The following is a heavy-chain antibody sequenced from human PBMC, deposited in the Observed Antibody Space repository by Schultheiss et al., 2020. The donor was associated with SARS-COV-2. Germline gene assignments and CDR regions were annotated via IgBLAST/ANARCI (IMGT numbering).Heavy chain of an antibody. J-gene: IGHJ4*02. D-gene: IGHD2-2*01. V-gene: IGHV3-64D*06. CDR2: ISSNGGST. CDR3: VKLRSIVVVPAAGDY. Sequence: GGSLRLSCSASGFTFSSYAMHWVRQAPGKGLEYVLAISSNGGSTYYADSVKGRFTISRDNSKNTLYLQMSSLRAEDTAVYYCVKLRSIVVVPAAGDYWGQGTLVTVSS. CDR1: GFTFSSYA.